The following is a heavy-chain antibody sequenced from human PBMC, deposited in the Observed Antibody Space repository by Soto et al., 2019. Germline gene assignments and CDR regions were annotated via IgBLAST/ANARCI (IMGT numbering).Heavy chain of an antibody. D-gene: IGHD3-10*01. CDR2: MNPNNGNT. V-gene: IGHV1-8*01. CDR1: GYTFTDFD. J-gene: IGHJ4*02. Sequence: QVQLVQSGAEVKKPGASVKVACKAYGYTFTDFDINWFRRASGLGLGQGLEWMGWMNPNNGNTGYAQNFQGRVTMTRSTSISTAYMELSTLRSEDTAIYYCAKGPRNWGVDHWGQGTLVIVSS. CDR3: AKGPRNWGVDH.